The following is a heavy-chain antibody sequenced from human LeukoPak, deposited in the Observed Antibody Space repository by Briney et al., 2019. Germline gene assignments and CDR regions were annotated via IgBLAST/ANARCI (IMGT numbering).Heavy chain of an antibody. V-gene: IGHV1-18*01. D-gene: IGHD1-26*01. CDR2: ISAYNGNT. CDR3: AREGQLVGPTPKVHYYGMDF. J-gene: IGHJ6*02. CDR1: GYTFTSYG. Sequence: ASVKVSCKASGYTFTSYGISWVRQAPGQGLEWMGWISAYNGNTSYGQKLQGRVTMTTDTSTSTAYMELRSLRSDDTAVYYCAREGQLVGPTPKVHYYGMDFWGQGTTVTVSS.